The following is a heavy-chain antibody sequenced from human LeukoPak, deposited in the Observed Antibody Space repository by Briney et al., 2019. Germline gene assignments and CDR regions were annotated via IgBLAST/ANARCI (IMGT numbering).Heavy chain of an antibody. CDR2: IYRGGRT. CDR3: ASKTGGYSYGYAYYYGMDV. D-gene: IGHD5-18*01. J-gene: IGHJ6*02. CDR1: GFTVSSNY. Sequence: GGSLRLSCAASGFTVSSNYMSWVRQAPGKGLEWVAVIYRGGRTYYADSVKGRFTISRDNSKNTLYLQMNSLRAEDTAVYYCASKTGGYSYGYAYYYGMDVWGQGTTVTVSS. V-gene: IGHV3-66*01.